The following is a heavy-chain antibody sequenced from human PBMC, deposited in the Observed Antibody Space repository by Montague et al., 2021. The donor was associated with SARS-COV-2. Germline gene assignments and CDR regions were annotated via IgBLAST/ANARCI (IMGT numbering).Heavy chain of an antibody. CDR3: ARDRGQKYYDILTGRALSVEFANGMDV. Sequence: SETLSLTCTVSGGSVSSGSYYWSWIRQPPGKGLKWIGYIYYSGSTYYNPSLKSRVTISVDTSKNQFSLKLSSVTAADTAVYYCARDRGQKYYDILTGRALSVEFANGMDVWGQGTTVTVSS. J-gene: IGHJ6*02. CDR2: IYYSGST. CDR1: GGSVSSGSYY. V-gene: IGHV4-61*01. D-gene: IGHD3-9*01.